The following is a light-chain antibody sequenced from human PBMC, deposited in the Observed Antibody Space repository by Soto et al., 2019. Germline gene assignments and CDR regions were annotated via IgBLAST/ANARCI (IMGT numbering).Light chain of an antibody. CDR2: GAS. J-gene: IGKJ2*01. CDR3: QQYGSSPPYA. V-gene: IGKV3-20*01. Sequence: EIVLTQSPGTLSLSPGERATLSCRASQSVSGRYLVWYQQKPGQAPRPLIYGASSRATGIPDRFSGSGSGTDFTLTISRLEPEDVAVYYCQQYGSSPPYAFGQGTNLEIK. CDR1: QSVSGRY.